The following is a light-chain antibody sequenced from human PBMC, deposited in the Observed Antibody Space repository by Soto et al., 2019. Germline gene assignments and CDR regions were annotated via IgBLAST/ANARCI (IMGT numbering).Light chain of an antibody. CDR2: EVV. CDR1: KNDIGVYDF. Sequence: QSVLTQPPSASGSAGQSVTISCTGTKNDIGVYDFVSWYQHHPGKAPRLIIYEVVQRPSGVPDRFSGSKSGNTASLTVSGLXAADEADYFCKSYAGSNTYVFGSGTKVHRP. V-gene: IGLV2-8*01. J-gene: IGLJ1*01. CDR3: KSYAGSNTYV.